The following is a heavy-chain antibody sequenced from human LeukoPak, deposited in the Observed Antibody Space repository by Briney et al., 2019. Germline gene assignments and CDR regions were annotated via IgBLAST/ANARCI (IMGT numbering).Heavy chain of an antibody. CDR2: INPNSGGT. J-gene: IGHJ6*02. CDR1: GYTFTGYY. CDR3: ARESVIVVNGMDV. V-gene: IGHV1-2*02. Sequence: ASVKVSCKASGYTFTGYYMHWVRQAPGHGLEWMGWINPNSGGTNYAQKFQGRVTMTRDTSISTAYMELSRLRSDDTAVYYCARESVIVVNGMDVWGQGTTVTVSS. D-gene: IGHD3-22*01.